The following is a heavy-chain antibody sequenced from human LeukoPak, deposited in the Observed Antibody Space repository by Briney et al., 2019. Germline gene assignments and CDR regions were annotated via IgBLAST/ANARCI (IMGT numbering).Heavy chain of an antibody. CDR2: ISGSGGST. Sequence: GGSLRLSCAASGFTFSSYAMSWVRQAPGKGLEWVSAISGSGGSTYYADSVKGRFTISRDNSKNTLYLQMNSLRAEDTAVYYCAKDPGRYCSSTSCHASWGQGTLVTVSS. D-gene: IGHD2-2*01. CDR3: AKDPGRYCSSTSCHAS. V-gene: IGHV3-23*01. CDR1: GFTFSSYA. J-gene: IGHJ4*02.